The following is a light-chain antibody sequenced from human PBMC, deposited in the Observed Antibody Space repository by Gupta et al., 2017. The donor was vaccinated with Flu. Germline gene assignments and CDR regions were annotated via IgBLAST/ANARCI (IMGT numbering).Light chain of an antibody. CDR2: DDS. J-gene: IGLJ1*01. CDR3: QVWESTRDTLDG. CDR1: NIGSLR. V-gene: IGLV3-21*02. Sequence: QTARITCGGNNIGSLRVDWYQQKPGQAPVLGVYDDSDRRSGSPDRFSGANSENTATLAISRVEAGEEADYYGQVWESTRDTLDGFGAGTKVTGL.